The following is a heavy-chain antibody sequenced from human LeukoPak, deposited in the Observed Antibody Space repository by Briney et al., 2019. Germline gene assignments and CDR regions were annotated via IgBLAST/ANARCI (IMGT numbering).Heavy chain of an antibody. V-gene: IGHV1-18*01. Sequence: ASVKVSYKASGYTFTSYGISWVRQAPGQGLEWMGWISAYNGNTNYAQKLQGRVTMTTDTSTGTAYMELRSLRSDDTAVYYCASSTRYGYSYYYYYYMDVWGKGTTVTISS. CDR1: GYTFTSYG. D-gene: IGHD2-15*01. CDR3: ASSTRYGYSYYYYYYMDV. CDR2: ISAYNGNT. J-gene: IGHJ6*03.